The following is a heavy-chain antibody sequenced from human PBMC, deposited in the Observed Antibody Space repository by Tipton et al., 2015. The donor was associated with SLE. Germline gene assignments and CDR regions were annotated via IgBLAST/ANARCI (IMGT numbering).Heavy chain of an antibody. CDR1: GGSITNHY. J-gene: IGHJ6*02. D-gene: IGHD4-11*01. CDR3: ATAPGAVTTDYYGLDV. V-gene: IGHV4-59*11. Sequence: TLSLTCTVSGGSITNHYWNWIRQPPGKGLEWIGYIHYSGTTHDNPSLKSRVTMSVDMSKNQFSLRLTSVTAADTAVYYCATAPGAVTTDYYGLDVWGQGTTVTVSS. CDR2: IHYSGTT.